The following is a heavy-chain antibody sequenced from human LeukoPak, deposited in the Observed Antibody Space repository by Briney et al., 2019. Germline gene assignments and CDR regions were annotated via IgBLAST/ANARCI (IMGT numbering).Heavy chain of an antibody. Sequence: GGSLRLSCAASGFTFSSYSMNWVRQAPGKGLEWVSSISSSSSYIYYADSVKGRFTISRDNAKNSLYLQMNSLRAEDTAVYYCARPYGDYLYYLDYWGQGTLVTVSS. CDR3: ARPYGDYLYYLDY. D-gene: IGHD4-17*01. J-gene: IGHJ4*02. CDR1: GFTFSSYS. CDR2: ISSSSSYI. V-gene: IGHV3-21*01.